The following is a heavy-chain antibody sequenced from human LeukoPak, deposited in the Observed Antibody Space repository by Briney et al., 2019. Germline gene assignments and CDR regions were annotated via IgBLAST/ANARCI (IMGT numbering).Heavy chain of an antibody. CDR1: GFTFSNYW. CDR3: ARIGYSSSSMDY. J-gene: IGHJ4*02. D-gene: IGHD6-6*01. CDR2: INQDGSVK. V-gene: IGHV3-7*01. Sequence: GGSLRLSCAASGFTFSNYWMSWVRQAPGKGLEWVANINQDGSVKYYVDSVKGRFTISRDNAENSLYLRVNSLRAEDTAIYYCARIGYSSSSMDYWGQGTLVTVSS.